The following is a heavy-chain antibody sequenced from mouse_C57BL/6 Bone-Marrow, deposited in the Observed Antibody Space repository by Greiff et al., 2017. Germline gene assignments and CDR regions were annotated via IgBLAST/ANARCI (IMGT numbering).Heavy chain of an antibody. CDR2: IHPTSGST. CDR3: ARRERWLLRV. J-gene: IGHJ2*01. D-gene: IGHD2-3*01. CDR1: GYTFTSYW. Sequence: QVQLQQPGAELVKPGASVKLSCKASGYTFTSYWMHWVKQRPGQGLEWIGMIHPTSGSTNYNEKFKSKATMTVDKSSSTAYMQLSSLTAEDSAVYYCARRERWLLRVWGQGTTLTVSS. V-gene: IGHV1-64*01.